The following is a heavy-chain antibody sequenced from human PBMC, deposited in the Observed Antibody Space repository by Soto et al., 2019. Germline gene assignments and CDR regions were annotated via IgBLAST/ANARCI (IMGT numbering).Heavy chain of an antibody. CDR3: AGRTDYDFWSGYPESFRFDP. J-gene: IGHJ5*02. D-gene: IGHD3-3*01. Sequence: GASVKVSCKASGGTFSSYAISWVRQAPGQGLEWMGGIIPIFGTANYAQKFQGRVTITADESTSTAYMELSSLRSEDTAVYYCAGRTDYDFWSGYPESFRFDPWGQGTLVTVSS. V-gene: IGHV1-69*13. CDR2: IIPIFGTA. CDR1: GGTFSSYA.